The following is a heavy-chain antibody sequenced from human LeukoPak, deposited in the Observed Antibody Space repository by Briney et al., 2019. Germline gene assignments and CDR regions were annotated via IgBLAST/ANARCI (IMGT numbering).Heavy chain of an antibody. V-gene: IGHV1-2*02. Sequence: ASVKVSCKASGYTFTGYYMHWVRQAPGQGLEWMGWINPNSGSTNYPQKFQGRVTMTWDTSISTAYMELSRLRSDDTAVYYCARERYYDSSGYLNWFDPWGQGTLVTVSS. CDR3: ARERYYDSSGYLNWFDP. D-gene: IGHD3-22*01. J-gene: IGHJ5*02. CDR1: GYTFTGYY. CDR2: INPNSGST.